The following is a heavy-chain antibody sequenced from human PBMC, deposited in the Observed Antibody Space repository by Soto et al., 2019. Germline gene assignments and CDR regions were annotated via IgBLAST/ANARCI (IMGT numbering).Heavy chain of an antibody. J-gene: IGHJ4*02. Sequence: QVQLVESGGGVVQPGRSLRLSCAASGFTFSNYGMHWVRQAPGKGLEWVAVISYHGSDKYYADSVKGRFTISRDNSKTTLYRQMDSLRAEDTAVYYCAKDHLTTTVTTVGYWGQGTLVTVSS. CDR2: ISYHGSDK. CDR1: GFTFSNYG. D-gene: IGHD4-17*01. CDR3: AKDHLTTTVTTVGY. V-gene: IGHV3-30*18.